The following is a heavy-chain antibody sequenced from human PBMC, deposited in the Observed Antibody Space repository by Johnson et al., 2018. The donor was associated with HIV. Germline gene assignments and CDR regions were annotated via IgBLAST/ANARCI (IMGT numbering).Heavy chain of an antibody. J-gene: IGHJ3*02. CDR2: IKSKTDGGTT. D-gene: IGHD6-6*01. Sequence: VQLVESGGGLVKPGGSLRLSCAASGFTFSNARLSWVRQAPGTGLEWVGRIKSKTDGGTTDYAAPVKGRFTISRDDSKNTLYLQMNSLKTEDTAVYYCAKRMGQLVQLDAFDIWGQGTMVTVSS. V-gene: IGHV3-15*01. CDR3: AKRMGQLVQLDAFDI. CDR1: GFTFSNAR.